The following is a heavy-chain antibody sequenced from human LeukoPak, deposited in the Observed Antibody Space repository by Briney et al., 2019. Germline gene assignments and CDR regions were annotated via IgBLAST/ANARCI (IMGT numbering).Heavy chain of an antibody. J-gene: IGHJ6*02. CDR1: GFTLSSYC. CDR2: IRQDGSEK. V-gene: IGHV3-7*01. D-gene: IGHD3-16*02. Sequence: PGGSLRLSCAASGFTLSSYCMTWVRQAPGKGLEWVASIRQDGSEKDYVDSVKGRLTISGDNAKNSLYLQMNSLRAEDTAVYYCARDRDDYVWGSYRYYGYYYYGMDVWGQGTTVTVSS. CDR3: ARDRDDYVWGSYRYYGYYYYGMDV.